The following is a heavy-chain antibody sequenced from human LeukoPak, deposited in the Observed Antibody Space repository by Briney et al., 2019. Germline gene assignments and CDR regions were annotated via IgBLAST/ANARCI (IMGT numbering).Heavy chain of an antibody. CDR3: ARLDYYDSSGYYS. J-gene: IGHJ4*02. V-gene: IGHV4-39*01. CDR1: GGSISSYY. CDR2: IYYSGST. D-gene: IGHD3-22*01. Sequence: PSETLSLTCTVSGGSISSYYWSWIRQPPGKGLEWIGSIYYSGSTYYNPSLKSRVTISVDTSKNQFSLKLSSVTAADTAVYYCARLDYYDSSGYYSWGQGTLVTVSS.